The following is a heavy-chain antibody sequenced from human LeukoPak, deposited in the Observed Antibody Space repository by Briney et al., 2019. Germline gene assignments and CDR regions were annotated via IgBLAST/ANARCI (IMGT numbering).Heavy chain of an antibody. D-gene: IGHD4/OR15-4a*01. Sequence: GGSLRLSCTVSGFTVSSNSMSWVRQAPGKGLEWVSFIYSDNTHYSDSVKGRFTISRDNSKNTLYLQMTSLRAEDTAVYYCARRAGAYSHPYDCWGQGTLVTVSS. CDR1: GFTVSSNS. J-gene: IGHJ4*02. CDR3: ARRAGAYSHPYDC. CDR2: IYSDNT. V-gene: IGHV3-53*01.